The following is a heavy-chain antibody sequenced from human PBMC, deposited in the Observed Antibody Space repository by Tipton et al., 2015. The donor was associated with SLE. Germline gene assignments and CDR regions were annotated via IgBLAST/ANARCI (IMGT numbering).Heavy chain of an antibody. J-gene: IGHJ5*02. D-gene: IGHD2-2*01. V-gene: IGHV4-61*02. CDR2: IYTSGST. CDR3: ARKGDIVVVSGWFDP. CDR1: GGSISRGSYY. Sequence: TLSLTCTVSGGSISRGSYYWGWIRQPAGKGLEWIGRIYTSGSTNYNPSLKSRVTISVDTSKNQFSLKLSSVTAADTAVYYCARKGDIVVVSGWFDPWGQGTLVTVSS.